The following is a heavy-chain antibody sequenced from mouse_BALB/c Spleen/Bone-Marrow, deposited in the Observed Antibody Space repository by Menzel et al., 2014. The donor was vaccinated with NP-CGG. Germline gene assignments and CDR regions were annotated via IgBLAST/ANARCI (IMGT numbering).Heavy chain of an antibody. CDR2: ISCYNGAT. CDR3: ARGDGYYVDFDY. CDR1: GYSFTGYY. Sequence: LVKTGASVKISCKASGYSFTGYYMHWVKQSHGKSLEWIGYISCYNGATSYNQKFKGKATFTVDTSSSTAYMQFNGLTSEDSAVYYCARGDGYYVDFDYWGQGTPLPVSS. D-gene: IGHD2-3*01. V-gene: IGHV1S34*01. J-gene: IGHJ2*01.